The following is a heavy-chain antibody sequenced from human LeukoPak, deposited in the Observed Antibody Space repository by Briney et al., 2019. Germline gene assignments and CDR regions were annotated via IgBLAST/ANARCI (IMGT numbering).Heavy chain of an antibody. Sequence: SETLSLTCAVYGGSFSGYYWSWIRQPPGKGLEWIGEINHSGSTNYNPSLKSRVTISVDTSKNQFSLKLSSVTAADTAVYYCARGRKRFVVVPAAILYFDYWGQGTLVTVSS. V-gene: IGHV4-34*01. D-gene: IGHD2-2*01. CDR2: INHSGST. J-gene: IGHJ4*02. CDR1: GGSFSGYY. CDR3: ARGRKRFVVVPAAILYFDY.